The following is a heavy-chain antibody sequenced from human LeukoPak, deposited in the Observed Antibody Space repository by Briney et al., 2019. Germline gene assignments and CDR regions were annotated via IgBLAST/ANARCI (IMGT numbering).Heavy chain of an antibody. CDR3: ARQYYYVSGSYYPFYF. V-gene: IGHV4-39*01. D-gene: IGHD3-10*01. J-gene: IGHJ4*02. CDR2: IHYGGTT. CDR1: GGSISDNDYS. Sequence: PSETLSLTCNVSGGSISDNDYSWDWIRQPQGKGLEWMVSIHYGGTTYSNPSLRRRISISVDTSKCLFSLKLRSVTAAATADYYAARQYYYVSGSYYPFYFWGQGTLVTVSS.